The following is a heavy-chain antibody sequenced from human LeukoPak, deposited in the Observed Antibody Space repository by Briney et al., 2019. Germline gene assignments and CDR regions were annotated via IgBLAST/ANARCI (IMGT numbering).Heavy chain of an antibody. Sequence: ASVKVSCKASGYTFTSYDINWVRQATGQWLEWMGWMNPNSGNTGYAQKFQGRVTMTRNTSISTAYMELSSLRSEDTAVYYCARPGGGYDWWYYYMDVWGKGTTVTVSS. J-gene: IGHJ6*03. CDR1: GYTFTSYD. D-gene: IGHD5-12*01. CDR3: ARPGGGYDWWYYYMDV. CDR2: MNPNSGNT. V-gene: IGHV1-8*01.